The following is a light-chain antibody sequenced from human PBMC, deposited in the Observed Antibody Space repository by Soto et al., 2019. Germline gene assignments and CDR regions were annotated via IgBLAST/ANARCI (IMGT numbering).Light chain of an antibody. CDR2: DAS. J-gene: IGKJ1*01. V-gene: IGKV3-15*01. Sequence: EVVMTQSPATLSVSPGERATLSCRASESVSRNLAWYQQKPGQAPRLLIYDASTRATGIPDRFSGGGSGTEFTLTISSLQSEDFAVYYCQQYNNWLGTFGQGTKVDIK. CDR3: QQYNNWLGT. CDR1: ESVSRN.